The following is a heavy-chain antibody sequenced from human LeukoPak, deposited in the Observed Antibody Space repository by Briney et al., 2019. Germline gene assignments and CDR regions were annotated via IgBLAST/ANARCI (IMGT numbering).Heavy chain of an antibody. CDR3: ASQKFLEWLLLDY. V-gene: IGHV1-69*13. Sequence: SVKVSCKASGGTFSSYAISWVRQAPGQGLEWMGGIIPIFGTANYAQKFQGRVTITADESTNTAYMELSSLRSEDTAVYYCASQKFLEWLLLDYWGQGTLVTVSS. J-gene: IGHJ4*02. CDR2: IIPIFGTA. CDR1: GGTFSSYA. D-gene: IGHD3-3*01.